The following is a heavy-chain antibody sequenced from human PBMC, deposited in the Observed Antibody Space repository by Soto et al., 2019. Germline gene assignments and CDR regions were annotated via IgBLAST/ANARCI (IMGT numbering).Heavy chain of an antibody. CDR1: GGTFSSYA. D-gene: IGHD3-10*01. CDR3: VKDMVRGIIFDH. Sequence: SVKVSCKASGGTFSSYAISWVRQAPGQGLEWMGGIIPIFGTANYAQKFQGRVTITTDESTSTAYMELSSLRSEDTAVYYCVKDMVRGIIFDHGGQGTLVNVSS. J-gene: IGHJ4*02. V-gene: IGHV1-69*05. CDR2: IIPIFGTA.